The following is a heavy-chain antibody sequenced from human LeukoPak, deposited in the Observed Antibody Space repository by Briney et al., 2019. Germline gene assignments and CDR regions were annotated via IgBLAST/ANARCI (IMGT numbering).Heavy chain of an antibody. CDR1: GGSFSGYY. V-gene: IGHV4-34*01. J-gene: IGHJ1*01. Sequence: SETLSLTCAVYGGSFSGYYWSWIRQPPGKGLEWIGEINHSGSTNYNPSLKSRVIISVDTSKNQFSLKLSSVTAADTAVYYCARGRGYFQHWGQGTLVTVSS. D-gene: IGHD3-10*01. CDR3: ARGRGYFQH. CDR2: INHSGST.